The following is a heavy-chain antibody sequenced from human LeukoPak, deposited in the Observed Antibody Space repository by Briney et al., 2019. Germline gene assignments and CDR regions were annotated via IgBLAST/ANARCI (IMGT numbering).Heavy chain of an antibody. CDR1: GFTFSRYA. J-gene: IGHJ5*02. CDR3: AREGGIVVVPAAANWFDP. CDR2: ISYDGSNK. Sequence: GGSLRLSCAASGFTFSRYAMSWVRQAPGKGLEWVAVISYDGSNKYYADSVKGRFTISRDNSKNTLYLQMNSLRAEDTAVYYCAREGGIVVVPAAANWFDPWGQGTLVTVSS. D-gene: IGHD2-2*01. V-gene: IGHV3-30-3*01.